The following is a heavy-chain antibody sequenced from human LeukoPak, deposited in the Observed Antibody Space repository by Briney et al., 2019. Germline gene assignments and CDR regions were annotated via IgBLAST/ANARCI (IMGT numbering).Heavy chain of an antibody. Sequence: GASVKVSCNPSGYSFTNFDINWVRQATGQGLEWMGWMNPNSGNKGDAQKFQGRVTMTMNTSITTAYMELSTLRSEDTAVYYCARGPQRRADYYDMYGWLRGTTVTVSS. CDR1: GYSFTNFD. CDR3: ARGPQRRADYYDMYG. J-gene: IGHJ6*03. CDR2: MNPNSGNK. V-gene: IGHV1-8*01.